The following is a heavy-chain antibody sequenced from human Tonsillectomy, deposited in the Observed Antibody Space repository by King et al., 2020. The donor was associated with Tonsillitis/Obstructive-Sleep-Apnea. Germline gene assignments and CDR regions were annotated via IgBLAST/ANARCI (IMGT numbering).Heavy chain of an antibody. Sequence: VQLVESGGGVVQPGGSLRLSCAASGFTFDDYAMHWVRQAPGKGLEWVSLISGDGAGTYYADSVKGRFTISRDNSKNSLYLQMNSLRIEDTALYCCAKGDGTRNFDYWGQGTLVTVSS. CDR3: AKGDGTRNFDY. D-gene: IGHD1-7*01. CDR1: GFTFDDYA. J-gene: IGHJ4*02. CDR2: ISGDGAGT. V-gene: IGHV3-43*02.